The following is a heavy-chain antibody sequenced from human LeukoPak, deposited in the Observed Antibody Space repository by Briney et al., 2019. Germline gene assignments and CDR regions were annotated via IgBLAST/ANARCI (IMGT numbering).Heavy chain of an antibody. CDR2: ISSSGSTL. J-gene: IGHJ4*02. D-gene: IGHD4-17*01. Sequence: GGSLRLSCAASGFTFSDYYMSWIRQAPGKGLEWVSYISSSGSTLYYADSVKGRFTISRDNAKNSLYLQMNSLRAEDTAVYYCARAADDYGDYAGFDYWGQGTLVTVSS. CDR3: ARAADDYGDYAGFDY. V-gene: IGHV3-11*01. CDR1: GFTFSDYY.